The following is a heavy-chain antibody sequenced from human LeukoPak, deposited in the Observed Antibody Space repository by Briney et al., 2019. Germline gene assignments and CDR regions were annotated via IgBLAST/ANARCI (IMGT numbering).Heavy chain of an antibody. CDR3: AELGITMIGGV. D-gene: IGHD3-10*02. V-gene: IGHV3-43D*03. J-gene: IGHJ6*04. CDR2: ITWDGGST. CDR1: GFSFDDYA. Sequence: GGSLRLSCAASGFSFDDYAMHWVRHPPGKRLEWVSLITWDGGSTYYADSVKGRFTISRDNAKNSLYLQMNSLRAEDTAVYYCAELGITMIGGVWGKGTTVTISS.